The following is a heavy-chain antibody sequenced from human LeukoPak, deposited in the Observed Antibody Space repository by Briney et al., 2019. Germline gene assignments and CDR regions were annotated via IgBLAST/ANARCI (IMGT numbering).Heavy chain of an antibody. CDR3: AKGKGGSYHTPLS. D-gene: IGHD1-26*01. CDR2: ISGSGGST. CDR1: GFTFSSYA. Sequence: GGSLRLSCAASGFTFSSYAMSWVRQAPGKGLEWVSAISGSGGSTYYADSVKGQFTISRDNSKNTLYLQMNSLRAEDTAVYYCAKGKGGSYHTPLSWGQGTLVTVSS. J-gene: IGHJ5*02. V-gene: IGHV3-23*01.